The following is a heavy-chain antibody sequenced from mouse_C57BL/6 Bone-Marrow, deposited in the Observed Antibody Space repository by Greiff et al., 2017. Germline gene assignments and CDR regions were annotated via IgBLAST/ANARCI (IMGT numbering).Heavy chain of an antibody. CDR2: IDPENGDT. CDR1: GFNIKDDY. Sequence: VQLQQSGAELVRPGASVKLSCTASGFNIKDDYMHWVKQRPEQGLEWIGWIDPENGDTEYASKFQGKATITADTSSNTAYLQLSSLTSEDTAVYYCTTEDYDGDYYAMDYWGQGTSGTVSS. J-gene: IGHJ4*01. CDR3: TTEDYDGDYYAMDY. V-gene: IGHV14-4*01. D-gene: IGHD2-4*01.